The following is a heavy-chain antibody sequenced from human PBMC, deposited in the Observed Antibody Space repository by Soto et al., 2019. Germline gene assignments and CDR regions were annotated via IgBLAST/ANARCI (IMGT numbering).Heavy chain of an antibody. CDR2: IWYDGRNT. Sequence: QVQLVESGGGVVQPGTSLRLSCAASGVTISTHGMHWVRQAPGKGLVWVSNIWYDGRNTFYADSVKGRFTISKDNSNKTLYLQMSSLRAEDTAVYYCAATTTWNFHFHYWGQGTQVTVSS. CDR3: AATTTWNFHFHY. D-gene: IGHD1-7*01. V-gene: IGHV3-33*01. J-gene: IGHJ4*02. CDR1: GVTISTHG.